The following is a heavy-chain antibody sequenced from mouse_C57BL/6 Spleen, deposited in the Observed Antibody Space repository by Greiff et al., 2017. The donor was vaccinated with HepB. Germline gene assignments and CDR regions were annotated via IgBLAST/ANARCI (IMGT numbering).Heavy chain of an antibody. J-gene: IGHJ1*03. CDR1: GYAFSSSW. D-gene: IGHD2-3*01. CDR2: IYPGDGDT. CDR3: ARSTYDGPDV. V-gene: IGHV1-82*01. Sequence: QVQLKESGPELVKPGASVKISCKASGYAFSSSWMNWVKQRPGKGLEWIGRIYPGDGDTNYNGKFKGKATLTADKSSSTAYMQLSSLTSEDSAVYFCARSTYDGPDVWGTGTTVTVSS.